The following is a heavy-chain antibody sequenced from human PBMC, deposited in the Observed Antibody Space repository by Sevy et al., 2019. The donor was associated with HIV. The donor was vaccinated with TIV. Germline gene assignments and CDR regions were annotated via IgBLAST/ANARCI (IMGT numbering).Heavy chain of an antibody. CDR1: GFTFSKYS. D-gene: IGHD2-8*01. CDR3: AREGCTKPHDY. V-gene: IGHV3-23*01. CDR2: LSFGCGEI. J-gene: IGHJ4*02. Sequence: GGSLRLSCAASGFTFSKYSMSWVRQPPRKGLEWVSTLSFGCGEINYADSVKGRFTISRDNSKSSVYLQINNLRPEDTAVYYCAREGCTKPHDYWGQGTLVTVSS.